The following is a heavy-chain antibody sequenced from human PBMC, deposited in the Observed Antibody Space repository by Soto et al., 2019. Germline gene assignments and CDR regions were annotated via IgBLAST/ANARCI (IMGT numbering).Heavy chain of an antibody. D-gene: IGHD3-10*01. J-gene: IGHJ3*02. V-gene: IGHV3-74*01. CDR3: ARVGLYGSGSYHAFDI. Sequence: PGGSLRLSCAASGFTFSSYWMHWVRQAPGKGLVWVSRINSDGSSTSYADSVKGRFTISRDNAKNTLYLKMNRLRAEDTALYYCARVGLYGSGSYHAFDIWGQGTMVTVSS. CDR2: INSDGSST. CDR1: GFTFSSYW.